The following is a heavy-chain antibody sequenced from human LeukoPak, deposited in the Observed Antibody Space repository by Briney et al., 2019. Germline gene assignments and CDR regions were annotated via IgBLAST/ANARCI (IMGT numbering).Heavy chain of an antibody. CDR1: GYTLTELS. D-gene: IGHD3-10*01. J-gene: IGHJ6*02. CDR3: ATLLYYYGSGSQNSHYYYYGMDV. V-gene: IGHV1-24*01. CDR2: FDPEDGET. Sequence: ASVKVSCKVSGYTLTELSMHWVRQAPGKGLEWMGGFDPEDGETIYAQKFQGRVTMTEDTSTDTAYMELSSLRSEDTAVYYCATLLYYYGSGSQNSHYYYYGMDVWGQGTTVTVSS.